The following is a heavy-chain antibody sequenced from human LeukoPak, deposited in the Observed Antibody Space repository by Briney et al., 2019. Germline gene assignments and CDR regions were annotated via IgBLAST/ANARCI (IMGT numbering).Heavy chain of an antibody. CDR2: INHSGST. Sequence: SETLSLTCAVYGGSFSGYYWSRIPQPPGKGLEWIGEINHSGSTNYNPSLKSRVTISVDTSTNQFSLKLSSVTAADTAVYYCARGYTPSGDYYYGMDVWGKGTTVTVSS. J-gene: IGHJ6*04. V-gene: IGHV4-34*01. CDR1: GGSFSGYY. CDR3: ARGYTPSGDYYYGMDV. D-gene: IGHD3-16*01.